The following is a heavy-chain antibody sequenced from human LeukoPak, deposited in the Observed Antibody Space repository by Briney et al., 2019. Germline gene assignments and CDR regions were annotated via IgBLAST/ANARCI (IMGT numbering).Heavy chain of an antibody. CDR2: ISWNSGSI. J-gene: IGHJ6*03. CDR3: LARSLVEVSGNYYMDV. D-gene: IGHD1-26*01. V-gene: IGHV3-23*01. Sequence: GGSLRLSCAASGFTFSSYAMSYVRQAPGKGLEWVSGISWNSGSIGYADSVKGRFTISRDYSKNTLYLQMNNLRVEDTAVYYCLARSLVEVSGNYYMDVWGKGTTVSVSS. CDR1: GFTFSSYA.